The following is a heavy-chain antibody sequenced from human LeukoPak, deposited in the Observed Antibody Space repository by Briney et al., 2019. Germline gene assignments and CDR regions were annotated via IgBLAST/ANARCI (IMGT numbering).Heavy chain of an antibody. J-gene: IGHJ6*04. CDR2: ISYDGSNK. CDR3: AGYSGYDHAPPYHGMDV. D-gene: IGHD5-12*01. CDR1: GFTFSSYG. Sequence: GRSLRLSCAASGFTFSSYGMHWVRQAPGKGLEWVAVISYDGSNKYYADSVKGRFTISRDNSKNTLYLQMNSLRAEDTAVYYCAGYSGYDHAPPYHGMDVWGKGTTVTVSS. V-gene: IGHV3-30*03.